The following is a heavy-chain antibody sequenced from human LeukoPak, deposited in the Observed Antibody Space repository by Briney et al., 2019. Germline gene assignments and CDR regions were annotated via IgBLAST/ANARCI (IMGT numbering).Heavy chain of an antibody. V-gene: IGHV1-46*01. J-gene: IGHJ4*02. CDR1: GYTFISYY. Sequence: ASVKVSCKASGYTFISYYMHWVRQAPGQGLEWMGLINPSGGKTSYAQKFQGRVTMTRDTSTSTVYMELSSLRSEDMAVYYCAISSGWRGGFDYWGQGTLVTVSS. D-gene: IGHD6-19*01. CDR3: AISSGWRGGFDY. CDR2: INPSGGKT.